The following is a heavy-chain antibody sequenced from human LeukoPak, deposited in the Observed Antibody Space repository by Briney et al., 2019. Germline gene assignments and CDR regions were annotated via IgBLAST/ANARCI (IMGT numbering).Heavy chain of an antibody. CDR1: GFTFSNFA. CDR3: AKDRTVGASYWYFDL. V-gene: IGHV3-23*01. CDR2: ISASGGST. D-gene: IGHD1-26*01. Sequence: GGSLRLSCAASGFTFSNFAMSWVRQAPGKGLEWVSVISASGGSTYYADSVKGRFTISRDSSKNTLFLHMNTLRAEDTAIYYCAKDRTVGASYWYFDLWGRGTLVTVSS. J-gene: IGHJ2*01.